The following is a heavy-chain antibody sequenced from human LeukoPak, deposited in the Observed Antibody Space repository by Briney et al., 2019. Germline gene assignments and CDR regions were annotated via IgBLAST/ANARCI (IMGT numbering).Heavy chain of an antibody. J-gene: IGHJ6*03. Sequence: GGSLRLSCVASGFAFSSFAMIWVRQAPGKGLEWVSGLTGSGSTYHADSVKGRFTISRDNSKNTLSLQMNSLRAEDAAVYYCAKMKGWRLYDYCMDVWGKGTTVTVSS. CDR1: GFAFSSFA. CDR2: LTGSGST. D-gene: IGHD2-15*01. CDR3: AKMKGWRLYDYCMDV. V-gene: IGHV3-23*01.